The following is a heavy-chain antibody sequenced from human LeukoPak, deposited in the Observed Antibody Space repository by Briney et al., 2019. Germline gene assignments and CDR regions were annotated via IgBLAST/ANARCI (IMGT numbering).Heavy chain of an antibody. CDR1: GFTFNNYN. CDR2: ITSSGTYI. V-gene: IGHV3-21*01. Sequence: GGSLRLSCAASGFTFNNYNMNWVRQAPGKALEWVSSITSSGTYIFYADSVKGRFTISRDNAKNSLYLQMNSLGPEDTAVYYCARDPYSGNYGNYYYYMDVWGKGTTVTVSS. D-gene: IGHD1-26*01. J-gene: IGHJ6*03. CDR3: ARDPYSGNYGNYYYYMDV.